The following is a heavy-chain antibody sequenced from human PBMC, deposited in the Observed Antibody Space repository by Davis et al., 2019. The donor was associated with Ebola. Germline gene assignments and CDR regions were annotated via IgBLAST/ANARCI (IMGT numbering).Heavy chain of an antibody. V-gene: IGHV4-34*01. D-gene: IGHD2-15*01. CDR2: INHSGST. J-gene: IGHJ3*02. CDR1: GGSFSGYY. CDR3: ARADRYCSGGSCYPHAFDI. Sequence: SETLSLTCAVYGGSFSGYYWSWIRQPPGKGLEWIGEINHSGSTNYNPSLKSRVTISVDTSKNQFSLKLSSVTAADTAVYYCARADRYCSGGSCYPHAFDIWGQGTMVTVSS.